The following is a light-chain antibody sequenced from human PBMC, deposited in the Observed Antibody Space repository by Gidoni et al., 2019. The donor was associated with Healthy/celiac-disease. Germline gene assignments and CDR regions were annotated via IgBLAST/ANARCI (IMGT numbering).Light chain of an antibody. CDR2: KAS. V-gene: IGKV1-5*03. J-gene: IGKJ1*01. CDR3: QQYNSYSRT. CDR1: PSISSW. Sequence: DIQMTQSPSTLSASVGDRVTITCRASPSISSWLDWYQHKPGKAPKLLIYKASSLESGVPARFSGRGSGTEFTLTISSLQPDDFATYYCQQYNSYSRTFGQGTKVEIK.